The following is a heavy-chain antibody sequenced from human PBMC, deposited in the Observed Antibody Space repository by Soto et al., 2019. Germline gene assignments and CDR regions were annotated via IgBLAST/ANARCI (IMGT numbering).Heavy chain of an antibody. V-gene: IGHV4-30-4*01. D-gene: IGHD5-18*01. CDR3: ARRGYSYGHFDY. CDR2: IYYSGST. Sequence: SETLSLTCTVSGGSISSGDYYWSWIRQPPGKGLEWIGYIYYSGSTYYNPSLKSRVTISVDTSKNQFSLKLSSVTAADTAVYYCARRGYSYGHFDYWGQGTLVTVSS. J-gene: IGHJ4*02. CDR1: GGSISSGDYY.